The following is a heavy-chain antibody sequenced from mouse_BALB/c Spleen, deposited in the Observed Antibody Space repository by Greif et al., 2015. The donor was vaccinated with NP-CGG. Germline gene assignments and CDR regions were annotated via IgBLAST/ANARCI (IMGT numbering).Heavy chain of an antibody. CDR1: GFTFSSYA. J-gene: IGHJ2*01. CDR2: ISSGGST. V-gene: IGHV5-6-5*01. CDR3: AREGDFFFDY. Sequence: EVMLVESGGGLVKPGGSLKLSCAASGFTFSSYAMSWVRQTPEKRLEWVASISSGGSTYYPDSVKGRFTISRDYARNILYLQMSSLRSEDTAMYYCAREGDFFFDYWGQGTTLTVSS.